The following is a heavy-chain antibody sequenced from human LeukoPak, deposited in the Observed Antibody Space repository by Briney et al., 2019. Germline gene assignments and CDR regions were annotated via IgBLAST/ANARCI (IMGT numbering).Heavy chain of an antibody. CDR2: ISGAGGAT. CDR1: GFRFGNYA. D-gene: IGHD2-21*01. V-gene: IGHV3-23*01. CDR3: VKDPRDTYGTNWFVS. Sequence: GGSLRLSCVASGFRFGNYAMSSVRQAPGKGLQWVSQISGAGGATWYAGFARDRFTISRDNSKKTLYLQMSGLRAEDTAMYYCVKDPRDTYGTNWFVSWGQGTLLIVSS. J-gene: IGHJ5*01.